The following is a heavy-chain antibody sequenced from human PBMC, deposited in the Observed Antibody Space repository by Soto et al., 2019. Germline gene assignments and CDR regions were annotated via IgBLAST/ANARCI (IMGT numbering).Heavy chain of an antibody. D-gene: IGHD5-12*01. CDR1: GYSFAGYW. J-gene: IGHJ4*02. Sequence: GESLKISCKGSGYSFAGYWITWVRQKPGKGLEWMGRIDPSDSQTYYSPSFQGHVTISADKSISSAYLQWSSLKASDTAIYYCARHTSPRDGFHYPLFDYWGQGTLVTVSS. CDR2: IDPSDSQT. V-gene: IGHV5-10-1*01. CDR3: ARHTSPRDGFHYPLFDY.